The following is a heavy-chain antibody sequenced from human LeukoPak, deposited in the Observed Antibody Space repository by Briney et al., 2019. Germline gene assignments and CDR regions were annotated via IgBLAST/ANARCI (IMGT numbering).Heavy chain of an antibody. CDR1: GGSISSSSYY. J-gene: IGHJ4*02. D-gene: IGHD3-10*01. V-gene: IGHV4-61*01. CDR2: IYYSGST. CDR3: ASTGTMVRGVIRDY. Sequence: SETLSLTCTVSGGSISSSSYYWSWIRQPPGKGLEWIGYIYYSGSTNYNPSLKSRVTISVDTSKNQFSLKLSSVTAADTAVYYCASTGTMVRGVIRDYWGQGTLVTVSS.